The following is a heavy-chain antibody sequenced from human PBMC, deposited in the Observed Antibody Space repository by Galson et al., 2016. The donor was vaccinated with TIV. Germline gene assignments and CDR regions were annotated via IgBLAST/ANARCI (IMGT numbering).Heavy chain of an antibody. D-gene: IGHD2/OR15-2a*01. V-gene: IGHV4-61*09. CDR1: GGSISGGIYL. CDR2: VHTSGST. J-gene: IGHJ3*02. Sequence: TLSLTCSVSGGSISGGIYLWGWIRQPAGKGLEWLGHVHTSGSTNYNPSLKSRVTVSVDTSKNQFSLRLSSLTAADTAVYFCARWPIGTIIVVTNGFDIWGPGTMITVSS. CDR3: ARWPIGTIIVVTNGFDI.